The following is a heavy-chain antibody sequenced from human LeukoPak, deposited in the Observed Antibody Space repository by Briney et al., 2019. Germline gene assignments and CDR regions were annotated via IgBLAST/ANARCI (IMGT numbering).Heavy chain of an antibody. J-gene: IGHJ4*02. D-gene: IGHD1-26*01. V-gene: IGHV3-7*01. CDR3: ASGFVGPTTGQRGDFFDY. Sequence: PGGSLRLSCAASGFTFSSYWMSWVRQAPGKGLEWVANIKQDGSEKYYVDSVKGRFTISRDNAKNSLYLQMNSLRAEDTAVYDCASGFVGPTTGQRGDFFDYWGQGTLVTVSS. CDR1: GFTFSSYW. CDR2: IKQDGSEK.